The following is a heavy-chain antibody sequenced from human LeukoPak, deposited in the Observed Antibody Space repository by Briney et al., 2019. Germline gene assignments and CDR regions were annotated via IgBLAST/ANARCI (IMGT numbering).Heavy chain of an antibody. CDR1: GGSFSGYY. J-gene: IGHJ6*02. CDR2: INHSGST. CDR3: ARGYYDSRGDGMDV. V-gene: IGHV4-34*01. D-gene: IGHD3-22*01. Sequence: PSETLSFTCAVYGGSFSGYYWSWIRQPPGKGLEWIGEINHSGSTNYNPSLKSRVTISVDTSKNQFSLKLSSVTAADTAVYYCARGYYDSRGDGMDVWGQGTTVTVSS.